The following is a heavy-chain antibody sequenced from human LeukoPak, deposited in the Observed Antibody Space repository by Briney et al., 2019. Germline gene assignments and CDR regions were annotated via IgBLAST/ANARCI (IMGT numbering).Heavy chain of an antibody. D-gene: IGHD3-22*01. CDR3: AKDSYYDSSGYYNY. CDR1: EFTFSSYA. J-gene: IGHJ4*02. CDR2: ISGSGGST. Sequence: GGSLRLSCAASEFTFSSYAMSWVRQAPGKGLEWVSAISGSGGSTYYADSVKGRFTISRDNSKNTLYLQMNSLRAEDTAVYYCAKDSYYDSSGYYNYWGQGTLVTVSS. V-gene: IGHV3-23*01.